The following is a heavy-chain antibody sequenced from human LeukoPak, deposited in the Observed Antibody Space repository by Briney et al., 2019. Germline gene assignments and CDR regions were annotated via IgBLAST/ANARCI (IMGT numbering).Heavy chain of an antibody. Sequence: GGSLRLSCAASGFTFSSYSMNWVRQAPGKGLEWVSYISSSSTIYYADSVKGRFTISRDNAKNSLYLQMNSLRDEDTAVYYCARDGMVRGVIIWDAFDIWGQGTMVTVSS. J-gene: IGHJ3*02. D-gene: IGHD3-10*01. CDR3: ARDGMVRGVIIWDAFDI. V-gene: IGHV3-48*02. CDR2: ISSSSTI. CDR1: GFTFSSYS.